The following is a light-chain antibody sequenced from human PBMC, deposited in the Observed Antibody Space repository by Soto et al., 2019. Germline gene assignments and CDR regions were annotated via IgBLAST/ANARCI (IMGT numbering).Light chain of an antibody. V-gene: IGKV3-11*01. CDR2: DAS. J-gene: IGKJ4*01. CDR1: QSVTNS. Sequence: TLSLSPGEIATLSCRASQSVTNSLAWYQQKPGQAPRPLVYDASNRATGIPTRFSGSGSGTDFTLTISNLEPEDFAVYYCQQHISWPLTFGGGTKVDIK. CDR3: QQHISWPLT.